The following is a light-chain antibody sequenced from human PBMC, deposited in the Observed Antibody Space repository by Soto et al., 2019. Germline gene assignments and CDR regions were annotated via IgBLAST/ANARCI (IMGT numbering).Light chain of an antibody. J-gene: IGLJ1*01. V-gene: IGLV2-14*01. CDR3: ASYTTSSTYV. Sequence: SVLTQPASLSGSPGQSIAISCTGTSRDVGGYSYVSWYQQQPGKAPKLVISDVSNRPSGVSDRFSGSKSGNTASLTISGLQTEDEADYYCASYTTSSTYVFGTGTKVTVL. CDR2: DVS. CDR1: SRDVGGYSY.